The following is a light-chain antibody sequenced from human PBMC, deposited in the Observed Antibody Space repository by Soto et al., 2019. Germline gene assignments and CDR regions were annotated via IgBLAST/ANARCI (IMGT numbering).Light chain of an antibody. CDR3: AAWDDGLSGHV. Sequence: QSALTQPPSASGTPGQRVTFSCSGSSSNIGSNYVFWYQHLPGTAPKLLIYRNNQRPSGVPDRFSGSKSGTSASLAISGLRSEDEADYYCAAWDDGLSGHVFGTGTKVTVL. CDR1: SSNIGSNY. CDR2: RNN. J-gene: IGLJ1*01. V-gene: IGLV1-47*01.